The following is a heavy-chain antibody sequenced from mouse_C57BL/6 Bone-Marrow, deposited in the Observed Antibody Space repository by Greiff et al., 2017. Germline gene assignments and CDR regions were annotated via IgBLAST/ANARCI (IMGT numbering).Heavy chain of an antibody. CDR2: ISSGGSYT. J-gene: IGHJ2*01. CDR3: ARHRAPYFDY. CDR1: GFTFSSYG. D-gene: IGHD3-3*01. V-gene: IGHV5-6*02. Sequence: DVKLQESGGDLVKPGGSLKLSCAASGFTFSSYGMSWVRQTPDKRLEWVATISSGGSYTYYPDSVKGRFTISRDNAKNTLYLQMSSLKSEDTAMYYCARHRAPYFDYWGQGTTLTVSS.